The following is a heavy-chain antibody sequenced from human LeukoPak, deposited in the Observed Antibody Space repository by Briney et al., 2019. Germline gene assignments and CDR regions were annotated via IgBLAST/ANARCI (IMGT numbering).Heavy chain of an antibody. CDR1: EFTFSSYE. CDR2: IGSSGSPI. Sequence: PGGSLRLSCAASEFTFSSYEMNWVRQAPGKGLEWVSYIGSSGSPIYYADSVKGRFTISRDNAKNSLYLQMNGLRAEDTAVYYCARDHGSSWSYWYFDLWGRGTLVTVSS. D-gene: IGHD6-13*01. J-gene: IGHJ2*01. V-gene: IGHV3-48*03. CDR3: ARDHGSSWSYWYFDL.